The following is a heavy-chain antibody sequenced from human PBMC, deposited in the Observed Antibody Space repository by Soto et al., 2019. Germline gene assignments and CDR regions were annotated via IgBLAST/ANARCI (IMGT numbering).Heavy chain of an antibody. J-gene: IGHJ6*02. Sequence: SAKASSKDSGGTFSSYAISWVRQATGQGLEWMGGIIPIFGTANYAQKFQGRVTITADESTSTAYMELSSLRSEDTAVYYCARAPYDFWSGYYRDGMDVWGQGTTVTVSS. D-gene: IGHD3-3*01. CDR1: GGTFSSYA. CDR3: ARAPYDFWSGYYRDGMDV. V-gene: IGHV1-69*13. CDR2: IIPIFGTA.